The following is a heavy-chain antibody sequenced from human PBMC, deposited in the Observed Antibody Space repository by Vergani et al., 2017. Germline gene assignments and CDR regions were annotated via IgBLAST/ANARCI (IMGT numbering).Heavy chain of an antibody. CDR3: ARDGLVVVPAASGDFQH. CDR1: GFTFSSYG. V-gene: IGHV3-33*01. D-gene: IGHD2-2*01. Sequence: QVQLVESGGGVVQPGRSLRLSCAASGFTFSSYGMHWVRPAPGKGLEWVAVIWYDGSNKYYADSVKGRFTISRDNSKNTLYLQMNSLRAEDTAVYYCARDGLVVVPAASGDFQHWGQGTLVTVSS. CDR2: IWYDGSNK. J-gene: IGHJ1*01.